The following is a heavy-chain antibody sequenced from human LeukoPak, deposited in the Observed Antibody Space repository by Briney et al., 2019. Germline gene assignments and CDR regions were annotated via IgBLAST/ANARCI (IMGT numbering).Heavy chain of an antibody. J-gene: IGHJ4*02. D-gene: IGHD5-18*01. CDR2: IRYDGSNK. CDR1: GFTFSSYG. Sequence: GGSLRLSCAASGFTFSSYGMHWVRQAPGKGLEWVAFIRYDGSNKYYAASVKGRFTISRGNSKNTLYLQMNSLRAEDTAVYYCARDQSETAMVLDYWGQGTLVTVSS. V-gene: IGHV3-30*02. CDR3: ARDQSETAMVLDY.